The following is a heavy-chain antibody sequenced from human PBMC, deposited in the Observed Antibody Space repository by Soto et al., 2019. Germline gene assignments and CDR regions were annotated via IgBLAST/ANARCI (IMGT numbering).Heavy chain of an antibody. CDR1: GSTFSDYY. V-gene: IGHV3-11*01. D-gene: IGHD3-3*01. CDR3: ARDHPNYDFWSGYYTFDY. J-gene: IGHJ4*02. CDR2: ISSSGSTI. Sequence: PVGSLRLSCAASGSTFSDYYMSWIRQAPGKGLEWVSYISSSGSTIYYADSVKGRFTISRDNAKNSLYLQMNSLRAEDTAVYYCARDHPNYDFWSGYYTFDYWGQGTLVTVSS.